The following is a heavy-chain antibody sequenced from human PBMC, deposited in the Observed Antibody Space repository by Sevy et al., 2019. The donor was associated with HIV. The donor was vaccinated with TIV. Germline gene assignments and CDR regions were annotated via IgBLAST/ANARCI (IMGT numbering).Heavy chain of an antibody. V-gene: IGHV1-2*02. J-gene: IGHJ6*03. D-gene: IGHD6-13*01. Sequence: ASVKVSCKASGFTFTGYKIYWVRQVPGQGLEWMGWIDPYTGDTNYARNFKGRVTMTRDTSINTAYMELSRLRSDDTAMYYCASGSSTWYNYYYYMDVWGKGTTVTVSS. CDR3: ASGSSTWYNYYYYMDV. CDR2: IDPYTGDT. CDR1: GFTFTGYK.